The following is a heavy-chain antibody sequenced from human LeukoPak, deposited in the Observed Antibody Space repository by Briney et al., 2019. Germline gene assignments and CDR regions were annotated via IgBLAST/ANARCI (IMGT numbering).Heavy chain of an antibody. V-gene: IGHV3-23*01. CDR1: GFTFSDYY. J-gene: IGHJ5*02. CDR2: ISGSGGST. D-gene: IGHD3-22*01. CDR3: AKDPLADYYDSSP. Sequence: PGGSLRLSCAASGFTFSDYYTSWVRQAPGKGLEWVSAISGSGGSTYYADSVKGRFTISRDNSKNTLYLQMNSLRAEDTAVYYCAKDPLADYYDSSPWGQGTLVTVSS.